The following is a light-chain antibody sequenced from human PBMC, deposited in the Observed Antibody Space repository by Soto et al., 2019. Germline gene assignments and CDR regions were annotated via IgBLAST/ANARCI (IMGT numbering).Light chain of an antibody. CDR2: GAS. Sequence: EVVLTQSPGTVSLSPGERATLSCRASQSINNNYLAWYQHKPGQAPRLLIYGASSRATGIPDRFSGSGSGTDFTFTISRLEPDDFAVYYCQQYGNSTPVTFGGGTKVDIK. CDR1: QSINNNY. V-gene: IGKV3-20*01. J-gene: IGKJ4*01. CDR3: QQYGNSTPVT.